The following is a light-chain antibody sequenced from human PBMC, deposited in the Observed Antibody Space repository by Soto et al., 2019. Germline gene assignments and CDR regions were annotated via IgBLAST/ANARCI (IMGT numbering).Light chain of an antibody. CDR3: SSYTRSNTWV. V-gene: IGLV2-14*01. J-gene: IGLJ3*02. CDR1: STDVGRYNY. CDR2: EVT. Sequence: QSALTQPASVSGSPGQSITISCTGTSTDVGRYNYVSWYQQHPGKATKLMIYEVTNRPSGVSNRFSGSKSGNTASLIISGLQAEYEAEYYCSSYTRSNTWVFGGGTKLTVL.